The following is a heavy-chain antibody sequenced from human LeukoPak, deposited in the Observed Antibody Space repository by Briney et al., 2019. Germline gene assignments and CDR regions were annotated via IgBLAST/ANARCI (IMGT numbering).Heavy chain of an antibody. CDR3: ARAAREKQWLGLIFDY. Sequence: GGSLRLSCVASGFTFSRHGMNWVRQAPGKGLEWVSGISPSGDIKYYVDSVKGRFTVSRDNSKNTLYLQINSLRDEDTAVYYCARAAREKQWLGLIFDYWGQGTLVTVSS. CDR2: ISPSGDIK. D-gene: IGHD6-19*01. CDR1: GFTFSRHG. V-gene: IGHV3-23*01. J-gene: IGHJ4*02.